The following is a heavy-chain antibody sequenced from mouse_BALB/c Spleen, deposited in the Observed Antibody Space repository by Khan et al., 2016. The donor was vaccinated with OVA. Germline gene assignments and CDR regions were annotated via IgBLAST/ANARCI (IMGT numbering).Heavy chain of an antibody. CDR1: GYSITSGYG. Sequence: EVKLLESGPGLVKPSQSLSLTCTVTGYSITSGYGWNWIRQFPGNKLEWMGYISYSGSINYNPSLKSRISITRDTSKNQFFLQLNSVTTEDTATYYCARAARIEYWGQGTTRTVSS. V-gene: IGHV3-2*02. D-gene: IGHD1-2*01. CDR2: ISYSGSI. CDR3: ARAARIEY. J-gene: IGHJ2*01.